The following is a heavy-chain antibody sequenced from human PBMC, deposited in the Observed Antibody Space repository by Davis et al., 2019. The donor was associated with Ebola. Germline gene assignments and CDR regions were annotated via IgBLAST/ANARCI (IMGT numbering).Heavy chain of an antibody. CDR3: VRGRTWGIPDY. Sequence: SETLSLTCSVSGGSISSSNYYWSWIRQPPGKGLEWVGEFNHNGNTNYNPSLKSRVIISVDTSKNQFSLNLSSVTAADTAIYYCVRGRTWGIPDYWGQGTLVTVSS. J-gene: IGHJ4*02. D-gene: IGHD7-27*01. CDR1: GGSISSSNYY. V-gene: IGHV4-39*07. CDR2: FNHNGNT.